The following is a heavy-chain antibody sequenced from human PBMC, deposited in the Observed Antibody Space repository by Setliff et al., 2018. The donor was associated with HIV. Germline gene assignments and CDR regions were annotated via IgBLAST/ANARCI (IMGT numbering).Heavy chain of an antibody. Sequence: GGSLRLSCAASGFTFSSYSMNWVRQAPGKGLEWVSSISSSSTYIYYADSVKGRFTISRDNAKNSLYLQMHSLRAEDTAVYYCARDYAYDWNAVMDAWGKGTTVTSP. D-gene: IGHD1-20*01. CDR2: ISSSSTYI. CDR1: GFTFSSYS. CDR3: ARDYAYDWNAVMDA. J-gene: IGHJ6*03. V-gene: IGHV3-21*01.